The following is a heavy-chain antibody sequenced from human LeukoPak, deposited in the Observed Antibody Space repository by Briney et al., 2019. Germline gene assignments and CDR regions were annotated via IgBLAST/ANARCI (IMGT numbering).Heavy chain of an antibody. J-gene: IGHJ5*02. CDR2: IYTSGST. Sequence: KPSETLSLTCTVSGGSISSYYWGWIRQPAGKGLEWIGRIYTSGSTNYNPSLKSRVTMSVDTSKNQFSLKLSSVTAADTAVYYCARDSRAAAGPNWFDPWGQGTLVTVSS. V-gene: IGHV4-4*07. CDR3: ARDSRAAAGPNWFDP. CDR1: GGSISSYY. D-gene: IGHD6-13*01.